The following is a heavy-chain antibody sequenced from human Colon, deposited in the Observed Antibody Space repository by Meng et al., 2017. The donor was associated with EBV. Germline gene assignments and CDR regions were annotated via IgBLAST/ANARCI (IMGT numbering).Heavy chain of an antibody. CDR2: IYYSGST. D-gene: IGHD6-19*01. CDR1: CGSVSSGGYY. Sequence: QVQLQESGPGSVKPSQTLSLTCTVSCGSVSSGGYYWTWIRQHPGKGLEWFGHIYYSGSTFYNPSLKRRVIISIDTSKNQFSLNLRSVTAADTAVYYCARVSSGWDYFDYWGQGTLVTVSS. CDR3: ARVSSGWDYFDY. J-gene: IGHJ4*02. V-gene: IGHV4-31*03.